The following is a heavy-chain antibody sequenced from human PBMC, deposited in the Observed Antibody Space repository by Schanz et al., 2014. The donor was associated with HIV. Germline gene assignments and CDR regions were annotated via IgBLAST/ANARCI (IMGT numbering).Heavy chain of an antibody. CDR1: GYTFTIYD. CDR2: MNPNRGNA. V-gene: IGHV1-8*01. Sequence: VQLVQSGAEVKKPGASVKVSCKASGYTFTIYDINWVRQAPGQGLEWMGWMNPNRGNAGFAQTFQGRVTLTRDTSITTAYMELTSLRPEDTAVYYCARRRGWGSYRYFPYGLDVWGQGTTVTVSS. CDR3: ARRRGWGSYRYFPYGLDV. D-gene: IGHD3-16*02. J-gene: IGHJ6*02.